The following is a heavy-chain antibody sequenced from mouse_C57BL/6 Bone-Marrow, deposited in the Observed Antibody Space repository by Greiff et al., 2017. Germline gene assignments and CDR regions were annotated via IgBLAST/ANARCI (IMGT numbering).Heavy chain of an antibody. Sequence: EVQRVESGGGLVQPKGSLKLSCAASGFSFNTYAMNWVRQAPGKGLEWVARIRSKSNNYATYYADSVKDRFTISRDDSESMLYLQMNNLKTEDTAMYYCVRLTGLYYAMDYWGQGTSVTVSS. V-gene: IGHV10-1*01. CDR1: GFSFNTYA. CDR3: VRLTGLYYAMDY. CDR2: IRSKSNNYAT. D-gene: IGHD4-1*01. J-gene: IGHJ4*01.